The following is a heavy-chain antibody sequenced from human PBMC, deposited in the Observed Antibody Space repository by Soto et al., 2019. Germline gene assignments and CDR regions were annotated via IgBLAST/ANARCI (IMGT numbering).Heavy chain of an antibody. D-gene: IGHD6-13*01. CDR2: ISAYNGNT. J-gene: IGHJ5*02. CDR1: GYTFTSYG. Sequence: QVQLVQSGAEVKKPGASVKVSCKASGYTFTSYGISWVRQAPGQGLEWMGWISAYNGNTNYAQKLQGRVTMTTDTSTSTGYMELRSLRSDDTAVYYCARRVAAAGSYNWFDPWGQGTLVTVSS. CDR3: ARRVAAAGSYNWFDP. V-gene: IGHV1-18*01.